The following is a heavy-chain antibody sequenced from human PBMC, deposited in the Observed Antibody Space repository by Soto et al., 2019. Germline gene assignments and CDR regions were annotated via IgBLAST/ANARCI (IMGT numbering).Heavy chain of an antibody. J-gene: IGHJ6*03. CDR1: EFSLSNARMG. V-gene: IGHV2-26*01. CDR3: ARAADYSLYYMDV. D-gene: IGHD2-15*01. CDR2: IFSSDEI. Sequence: QVTLKESGPVLVKPTETLTLTCTVSEFSLSNARMGVSWIRQPPGKALEWLAHIFSSDEISYNTSLKSRLTISQDTSKSQVVLTMTNMDPVDTATYYCARAADYSLYYMDVWGKGTTVTVSS.